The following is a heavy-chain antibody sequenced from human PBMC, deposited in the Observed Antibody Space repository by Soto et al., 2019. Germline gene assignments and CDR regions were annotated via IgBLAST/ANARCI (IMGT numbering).Heavy chain of an antibody. CDR3: AGGGVRGVITRTRDYYGMDV. CDR1: GYSFTSYW. D-gene: IGHD3-10*01. CDR2: IYPGDSDT. V-gene: IGHV5-51*01. J-gene: IGHJ6*02. Sequence: GESLKISCKGSGYSFTSYWIGWVRQMPGKGLEWMGIIYPGDSDTRYSPSFQGQVTISADKSISPAYLQWSSLKASDTAMYYCAGGGVRGVITRTRDYYGMDVWGQGTTVTSP.